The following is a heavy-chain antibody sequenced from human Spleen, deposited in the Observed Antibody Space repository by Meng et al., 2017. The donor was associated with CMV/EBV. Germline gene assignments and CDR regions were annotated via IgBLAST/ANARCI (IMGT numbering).Heavy chain of an antibody. CDR1: GFTFSTYW. Sequence: GESLKISCVASGFTFSTYWMSWVRQAPGKGLEWVANIKQDGSEIYYVDSVRGRFTISRDNAKNSLYLQMNSLRAEDTAVYYCARDGLGGIPQYYYGLDVWGQGTTVTVSS. CDR2: IKQDGSEI. V-gene: IGHV3-7*01. J-gene: IGHJ6*02. CDR3: ARDGLGGIPQYYYGLDV. D-gene: IGHD3/OR15-3a*01.